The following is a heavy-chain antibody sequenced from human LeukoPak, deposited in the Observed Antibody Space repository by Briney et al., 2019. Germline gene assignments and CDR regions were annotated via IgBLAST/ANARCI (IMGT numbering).Heavy chain of an antibody. Sequence: GGSLRLSCAASGFTFSSYSMNWVRQAPGKGLEWVSSISSSSSYIYYADSVKGRFTISRDNAKNSLYLQMNSLRAEDTAVYYCAREGIAVAGREFSYWGQGILVTVSS. CDR3: AREGIAVAGREFSY. D-gene: IGHD6-19*01. CDR1: GFTFSSYS. J-gene: IGHJ4*02. CDR2: ISSSSSYI. V-gene: IGHV3-21*01.